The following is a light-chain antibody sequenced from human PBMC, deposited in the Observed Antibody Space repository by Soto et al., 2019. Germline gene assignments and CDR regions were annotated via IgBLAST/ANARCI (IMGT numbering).Light chain of an antibody. Sequence: EIVLTQSPATLSLSPGERAPLSCRASQRVRTFLAWYQLKPGQPPRLLIYDASNRATGIPARFSGSGSGTDFTLTISSLEPEDFAIYYCQQRSNGLTFGGGTKVEIK. V-gene: IGKV3-11*01. CDR1: QRVRTF. CDR3: QQRSNGLT. CDR2: DAS. J-gene: IGKJ4*01.